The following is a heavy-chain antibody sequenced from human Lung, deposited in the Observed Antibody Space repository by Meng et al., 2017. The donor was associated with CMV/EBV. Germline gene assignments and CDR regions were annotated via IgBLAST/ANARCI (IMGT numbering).Heavy chain of an antibody. J-gene: IGHJ5*02. CDR1: GGSISSYY. CDR3: AREEGIGGFDP. CDR2: IYYSGST. D-gene: IGHD3-10*01. V-gene: IGHV4-59*01. Sequence: QVQLQESGPGLGKPSETLSLTCTVTGGSISSYYWSWIRQPPGKGLEWIGYIYYSGSTNYNPSLKSRVTISVDTSKNQFPLKLSSVTAADTAVYHCAREEGIGGFDPWGQGTLVTVSS.